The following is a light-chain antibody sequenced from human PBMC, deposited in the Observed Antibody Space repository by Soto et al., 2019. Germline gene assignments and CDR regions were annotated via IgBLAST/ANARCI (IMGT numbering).Light chain of an antibody. CDR3: QQCNNWPPT. CDR2: GAS. Sequence: EIVMTQSPATLSVSPGERATLSCRASQSVSSNVAWYQQKPGQAPRLLIFGASTRATGIPARFSGSGSGTEFTLTISSLQSEDFAVYCCQQCNNWPPTFGQGTKVEIK. V-gene: IGKV3-15*01. J-gene: IGKJ1*01. CDR1: QSVSSN.